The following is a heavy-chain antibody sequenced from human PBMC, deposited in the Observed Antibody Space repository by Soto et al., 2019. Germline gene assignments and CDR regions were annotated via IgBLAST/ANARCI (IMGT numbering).Heavy chain of an antibody. J-gene: IGHJ4*02. CDR1: GASISSHN. D-gene: IGHD5-12*01. CDR3: ARERREEIHSGYDIDY. Sequence: PSETLSLTCSVSGASISSHNWVWVRQPAGKGPEWVGLIYTGGGTNYNPSLNSRVTISIDTSKNQFSLHVTSVTAADTAVYYCARERREEIHSGYDIDYWGQGTLVTGSS. CDR2: IYTGGGT. V-gene: IGHV4-4*07.